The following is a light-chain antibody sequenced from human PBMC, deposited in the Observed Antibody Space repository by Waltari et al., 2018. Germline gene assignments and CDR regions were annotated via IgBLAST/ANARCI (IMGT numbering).Light chain of an antibody. V-gene: IGKV3-20*01. J-gene: IGKJ2*01. CDR1: QSLTKRY. CDR2: GAS. CDR3: QQYGSSVLYT. Sequence: EVVLTQSPDTLSLSPGERATLSCRASQSLTKRYLAWYQQRPGQAPRLLSYGASRRAAGIPDRFSGSGSGTDFTLTISRLEPEDSAVYYCQQYGSSVLYTFGQGTKLEIK.